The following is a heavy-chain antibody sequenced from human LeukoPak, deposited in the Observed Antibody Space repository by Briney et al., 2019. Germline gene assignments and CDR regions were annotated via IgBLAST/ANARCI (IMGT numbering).Heavy chain of an antibody. D-gene: IGHD2-15*01. CDR2: MWYDGSNK. CDR3: AREYCSGGSCYVSYGMDV. Sequence: GGSLRLSCAASGFTFSSYGMHWVRQAPGKGLEWVAVMWYDGSNKYYADSVKGRFTISRDNSKNTLYLQMNSLRAEDTAVYYCAREYCSGGSCYVSYGMDVWGQGTTVTVSS. V-gene: IGHV3-33*01. J-gene: IGHJ6*02. CDR1: GFTFSSYG.